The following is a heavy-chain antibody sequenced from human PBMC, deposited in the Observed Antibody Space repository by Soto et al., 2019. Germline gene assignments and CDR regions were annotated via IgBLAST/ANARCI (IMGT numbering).Heavy chain of an antibody. V-gene: IGHV1-69*13. J-gene: IGHJ4*02. CDR2: IIPIFGTA. D-gene: IGHD5-12*01. CDR3: ATYSGYDSSFDY. Sequence: ASVKVSCKASGGTFSSYAISWVRQAPGQGLEWVGGIIPIFGTANYAQKFQGRVTITADESTSTAYMELSSLRSEDTAVYYCATYSGYDSSFDYWGQGTLVTVSS. CDR1: GGTFSSYA.